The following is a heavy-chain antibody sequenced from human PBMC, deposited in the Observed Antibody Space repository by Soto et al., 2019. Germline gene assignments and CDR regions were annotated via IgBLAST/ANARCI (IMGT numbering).Heavy chain of an antibody. CDR1: GFTFSNSG. Sequence: QVQLVESGGGVVQPGRSLRLTCAVSGFTFSNSGMHWVRQAPGKGLEWVAVMSPDGSYIYYADSVKGRFTISRDNCKSTLYLQMNRLRTEDTAVYYCARRDSYFYGMDVWGQGTTVTVSS. CDR3: ARRDSYFYGMDV. CDR2: MSPDGSYI. D-gene: IGHD3-22*01. J-gene: IGHJ6*02. V-gene: IGHV3-30*03.